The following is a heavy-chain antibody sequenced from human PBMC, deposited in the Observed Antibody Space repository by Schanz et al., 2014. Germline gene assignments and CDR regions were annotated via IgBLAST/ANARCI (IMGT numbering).Heavy chain of an antibody. Sequence: QVQLVQSGAEVQKPGASVMLSCKTSGYSFNLFGVIWVRQAPGQGLEWMGWISAYNGNMNYAPKFQGRVRMTTDTSTATAYMELRSLTSDDTAVYYCARDRVYRFLKGENRFYFDYWGQGTLVIVSS. CDR2: ISAYNGNM. CDR3: ARDRVYRFLKGENRFYFDY. J-gene: IGHJ4*02. CDR1: GYSFNLFG. D-gene: IGHD3-3*01. V-gene: IGHV1-18*04.